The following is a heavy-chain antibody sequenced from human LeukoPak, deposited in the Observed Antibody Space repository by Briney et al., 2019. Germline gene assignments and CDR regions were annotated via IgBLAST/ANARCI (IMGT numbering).Heavy chain of an antibody. Sequence: SETLSLTCAVSGGSFSGYYWSWIRQPPGKGLEWIGEIIHSGSTNYNPSLKSRVTISVDTSNNQFSLKLSSVTAADTAVYYCARAKDYVWGSYPTRGAFDIWGQGTMVTVSS. D-gene: IGHD3-16*01. J-gene: IGHJ3*02. CDR1: GGSFSGYY. V-gene: IGHV4-34*12. CDR3: ARAKDYVWGSYPTRGAFDI. CDR2: IIHSGST.